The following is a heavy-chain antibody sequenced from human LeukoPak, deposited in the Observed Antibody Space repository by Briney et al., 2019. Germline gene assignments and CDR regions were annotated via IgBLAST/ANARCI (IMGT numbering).Heavy chain of an antibody. CDR2: IKSDGKT. D-gene: IGHD3-3*01. CDR3: ARAPSEVGGYYPEYFRH. J-gene: IGHJ1*01. Sequence: GGSLRLSSEASGFTFSRYWMHWDRQAPGKGLVWVSRIKSDGKTNYADSVKGRFTISRDNAKNTVSLQMNSLRADDTGVYYCARAPSEVGGYYPEYFRHWGQGTLVTVSS. V-gene: IGHV3-74*01. CDR1: GFTFSRYW.